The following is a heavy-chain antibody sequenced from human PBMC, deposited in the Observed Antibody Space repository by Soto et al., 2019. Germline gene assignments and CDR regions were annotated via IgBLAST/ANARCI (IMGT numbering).Heavy chain of an antibody. D-gene: IGHD6-13*01. Sequence: PSETLSLTCAVSGGSISSSNWWSWVRQPPGKGLEWIGEIYHSGSTNYNPSLKSRVTISVDKSKNQFSLKLSSVTAADTAVYYCARDSSSWGFNWFDPWGQGTLVTVSS. CDR2: IYHSGST. V-gene: IGHV4-4*02. J-gene: IGHJ5*02. CDR1: GGSISSSNW. CDR3: ARDSSSWGFNWFDP.